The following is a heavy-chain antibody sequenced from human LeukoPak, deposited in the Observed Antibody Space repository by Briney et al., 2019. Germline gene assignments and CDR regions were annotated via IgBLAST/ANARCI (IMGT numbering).Heavy chain of an antibody. CDR2: INPNSGGS. CDR3: AREFPDIVVVPAAQGFHY. V-gene: IGHV1-2*02. J-gene: IGHJ4*02. Sequence: GASVQVSCKASGYTFTGYFMHWVRQAPGQGLEWMGWINPNSGGSNYAQKFQGRVTMTRDTHISTAYMELSRLRSDDTAVYYCAREFPDIVVVPAAQGFHYWGQGTLVTLSS. CDR1: GYTFTGYF. D-gene: IGHD2-2*01.